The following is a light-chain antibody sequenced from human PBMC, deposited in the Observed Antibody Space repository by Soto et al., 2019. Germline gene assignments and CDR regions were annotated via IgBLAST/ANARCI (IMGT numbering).Light chain of an antibody. CDR1: SSNIGAGYD. CDR3: CSYVGIRSFV. J-gene: IGLJ2*01. V-gene: IGLV1-40*01. Sequence: QSVLTQPPSVSGAPGQRVTISCTGSSSNIGAGYDVHWYQQLPGTAPKLLISGNSNRPSGVPDRFSGSKSGTSASLAITGLQSEDEADYYCCSYVGIRSFVFGGGTKVTVL. CDR2: GNS.